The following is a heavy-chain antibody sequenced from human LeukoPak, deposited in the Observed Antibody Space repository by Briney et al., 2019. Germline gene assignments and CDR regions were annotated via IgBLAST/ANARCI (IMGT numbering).Heavy chain of an antibody. CDR2: LYHSGST. Sequence: SETLSLTCAVSGYSISSGYYWGWIRQPPGKGLEWIGNLYHSGSTYYNPSLKSRVTISVDTSKNQFSLKLSSVTAADTAVYYCARLGAVDYWGQGTLVTVSS. J-gene: IGHJ4*02. CDR3: ARLGAVDY. CDR1: GYSISSGYY. D-gene: IGHD1-26*01. V-gene: IGHV4-38-2*01.